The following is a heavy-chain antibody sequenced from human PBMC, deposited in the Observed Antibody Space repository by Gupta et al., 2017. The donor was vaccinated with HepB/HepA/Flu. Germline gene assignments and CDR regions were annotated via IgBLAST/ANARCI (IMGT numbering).Heavy chain of an antibody. J-gene: IGHJ4*02. CDR2: INPNSGGT. V-gene: IGHV1-2*04. Sequence: QVQLVQYGAEVKKPGSPVKVSCNASGYSFTGQHRHWVRQAPGKGLEWMGWINPNSGGTNYEQKVQDWVTMSRDTSIITAYMELRSLEADDTAKYYCAGGGGIALEFDYWGQGTLVTVSS. CDR1: GYSFTGQH. D-gene: IGHD6-13*01. CDR3: AGGGGIALEFDY.